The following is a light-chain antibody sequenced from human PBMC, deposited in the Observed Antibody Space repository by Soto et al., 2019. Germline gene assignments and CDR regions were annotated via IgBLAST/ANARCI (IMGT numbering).Light chain of an antibody. CDR1: QSVSSSY. Sequence: IVLTLPPDTLSLFPGERATLSCRVTQSVSSSYLAWYQQKPGQAPRLLIYDASNRATGIPARFSGSGSGTDFTLTISSLEPEDFAVYYCQQRSNWPPITFGQGTRLEI. CDR3: QQRSNWPPIT. J-gene: IGKJ5*01. CDR2: DAS. V-gene: IGKV3-11*01.